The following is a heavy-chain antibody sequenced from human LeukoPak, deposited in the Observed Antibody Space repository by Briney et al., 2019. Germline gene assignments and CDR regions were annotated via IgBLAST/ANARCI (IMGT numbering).Heavy chain of an antibody. CDR3: ASQDYYDSSGYYGAFDI. V-gene: IGHV4-30-4*01. Sequence: SQTLSLTCTVSGGSISSGDYYWSWIRQPPGKGLEWIGYIYYSGSTYYNPSLKSRVTISVDTSKNQFSLKLSSVTAADTAVYYCASQDYYDSSGYYGAFDIWGQGTMVTVPS. D-gene: IGHD3-22*01. J-gene: IGHJ3*02. CDR2: IYYSGST. CDR1: GGSISSGDYY.